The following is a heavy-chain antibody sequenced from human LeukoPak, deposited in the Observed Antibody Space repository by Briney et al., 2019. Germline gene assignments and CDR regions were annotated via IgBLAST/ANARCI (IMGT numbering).Heavy chain of an antibody. CDR2: MNPNSGNT. Sequence: ASVKVSCKASGYTFTSYDINWVRQATGQGLEWMGWMNPNSGNTGYAQKFQGRVTMTRNTSISTAYMELSSLRSEDTAVYYCAKPTPLEDYFDYWGQGTLVTVSS. CDR1: GYTFTSYD. CDR3: AKPTPLEDYFDY. J-gene: IGHJ4*02. V-gene: IGHV1-8*01. D-gene: IGHD2-15*01.